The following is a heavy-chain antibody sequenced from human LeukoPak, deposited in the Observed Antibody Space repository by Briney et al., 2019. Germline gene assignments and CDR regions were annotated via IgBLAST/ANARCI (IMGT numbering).Heavy chain of an antibody. D-gene: IGHD6-19*01. CDR1: GGTFSSYA. CDR3: AREVSSSGWRYNFDY. CDR2: IIPIFGTA. J-gene: IGHJ4*02. Sequence: ASVKVSCKASGGTFSSYAISWVRQAPGQGLEWMGGIIPIFGTANYAQKFQGRVTITADKSTSTVYMELSSLRSEDTAVYYCAREVSSSGWRYNFDYWGQGTLVTVSS. V-gene: IGHV1-69*06.